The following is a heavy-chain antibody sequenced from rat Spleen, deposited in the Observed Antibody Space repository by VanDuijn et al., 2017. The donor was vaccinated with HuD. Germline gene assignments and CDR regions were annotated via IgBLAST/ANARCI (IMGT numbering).Heavy chain of an antibody. CDR1: GFTFSNYY. CDR2: SSTGGGNI. D-gene: IGHD1-6*01. Sequence: EVQLVESGGGLVQPGRSMKLSCAASGFTFSNYYMAWVRQAPTKGLEWVASSSTGGGNIYYRDSVKGRFTISRDNAKSTLYLQMDSLRSEDTATYYCARSMYTTDYYYCWFAYWGQGTLVTVSS. V-gene: IGHV5-25*01. J-gene: IGHJ3*01. CDR3: ARSMYTTDYYYCWFAY.